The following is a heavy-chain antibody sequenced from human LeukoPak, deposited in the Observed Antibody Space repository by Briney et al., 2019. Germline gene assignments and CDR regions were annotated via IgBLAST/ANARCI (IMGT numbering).Heavy chain of an antibody. D-gene: IGHD6-19*01. Sequence: LAGGSLRLSCVVSGFSFSDYWMHWVRKAPGKGLVWVSGIKTDGSDRRYADFVKGRFTISRDNAKNTLFLQMNSLRAEDTAVYYCARAQGSGWSSYWGQGTLVTVSS. CDR2: IKTDGSDR. CDR3: ARAQGSGWSSY. J-gene: IGHJ4*02. V-gene: IGHV3-74*01. CDR1: GFSFSDYW.